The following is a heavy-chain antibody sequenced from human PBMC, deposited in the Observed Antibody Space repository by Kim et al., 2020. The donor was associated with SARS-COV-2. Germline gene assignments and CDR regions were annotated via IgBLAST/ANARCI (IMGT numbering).Heavy chain of an antibody. CDR2: ISYDGSNK. CDR3: AKVERTLVITNDHYFQS. CDR1: GFSFSTYG. J-gene: IGHJ4*01. D-gene: IGHD3-10*01. V-gene: IGHV3-30*18. Sequence: GGSLRLSCAASGFSFSTYGMYWVRQAPGKGLEWVAGISYDGSNKYYVDSVKGRFTISRDNSKNTVYLQLNSLRPEDSAVYYCAKVERTLVITNDHYFQSWGQEPWSPSPQ.